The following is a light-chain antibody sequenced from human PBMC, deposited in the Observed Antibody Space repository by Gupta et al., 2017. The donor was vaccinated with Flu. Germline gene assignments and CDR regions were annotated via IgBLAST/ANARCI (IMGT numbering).Light chain of an antibody. V-gene: IGKV4-1*01. Sequence: DIVMTQSPDSLAVSLGARATINCKSSQSVLYSSDNKNYLAWYQQKPGQPPKLLIYWASTRASGVPDRLSGSGSGTDFTLTISSLQAEDVAVYYCQQYDSTTRLTFGGGTKVEIK. CDR1: QSVLYSSDNKNY. J-gene: IGKJ4*01. CDR2: WAS. CDR3: QQYDSTTRLT.